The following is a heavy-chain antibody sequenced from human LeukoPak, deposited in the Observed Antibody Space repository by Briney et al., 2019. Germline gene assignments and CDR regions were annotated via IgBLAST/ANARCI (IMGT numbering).Heavy chain of an antibody. V-gene: IGHV3-74*01. CDR2: IRSDGSDA. J-gene: IGHJ4*02. CDR3: ARDWFHAIDC. D-gene: IGHD2/OR15-2a*01. Sequence: GGSLRLSCAASGFRFSETWMHWVRQAPGKGLVWVSRIRSDGSDARYAESVKGRFTIYRDNAKNTLYLQMNSLRDEDTAVYYCARDWFHAIDCWGQGTLVTVSS. CDR1: GFRFSETW.